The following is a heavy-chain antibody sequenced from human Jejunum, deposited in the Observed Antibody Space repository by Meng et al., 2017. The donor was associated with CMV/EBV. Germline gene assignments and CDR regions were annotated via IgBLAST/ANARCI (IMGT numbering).Heavy chain of an antibody. Sequence: KTAGYTIMTYGRNGVREAPEQRLEWMGWINTNTENPTYAQDCTGRFVFSLDTSVSTAYLQISGRRAEDTAVYYWTRGRGAHSSKFDYWGQGTLVTVSS. CDR2: INTNTENP. V-gene: IGHV7-4-1*02. J-gene: IGHJ4*02. CDR1: GYTIMTYG. D-gene: IGHD1-26*01. CDR3: TRGRGAHSSKFDY.